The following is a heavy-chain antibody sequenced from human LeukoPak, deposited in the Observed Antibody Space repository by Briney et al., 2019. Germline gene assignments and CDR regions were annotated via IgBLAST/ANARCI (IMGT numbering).Heavy chain of an antibody. CDR2: SSGYNGST. Sequence: ASVKVSCKASGYTFTSYGIIWVRQAPGQGLEWMGWSSGYNGSTKNAQKLQGRVTMTTDTSTSTAYMELRSLRSDDTAVYYCARVGDRNTPKYWGQGTLVTVSS. CDR3: ARVGDRNTPKY. V-gene: IGHV1-18*01. D-gene: IGHD1-26*01. J-gene: IGHJ4*02. CDR1: GYTFTSYG.